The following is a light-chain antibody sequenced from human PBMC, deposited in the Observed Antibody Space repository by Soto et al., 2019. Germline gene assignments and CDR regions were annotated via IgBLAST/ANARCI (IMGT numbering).Light chain of an antibody. Sequence: EIVVTQSPGILSLSPWERASLSCGASQSITSSFLAWYQQKPGQAPRLLIYGASSRATGIPDRFSGTGSETDFTLTINRLEPEDVAVYYCQQYENSPITFGQGTRLEIK. CDR1: QSITSSF. CDR3: QQYENSPIT. V-gene: IGKV3-20*01. J-gene: IGKJ5*01. CDR2: GAS.